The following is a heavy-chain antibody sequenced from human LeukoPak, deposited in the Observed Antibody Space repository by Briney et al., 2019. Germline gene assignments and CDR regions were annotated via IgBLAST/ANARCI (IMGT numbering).Heavy chain of an antibody. Sequence: GGSLRLSCRTSGFTFGDYAMSWVRQAPGKGLEWVGFIRSKTYGGTTEYDASVKGRFTISRDDSKSIAYLQMNSLKTEDTGVYYCTKVEWELPRNWGQGTLVTVS. D-gene: IGHD1-26*01. CDR2: IRSKTYGGTT. CDR3: TKVEWELPRN. V-gene: IGHV3-49*04. J-gene: IGHJ4*02. CDR1: GFTFGDYA.